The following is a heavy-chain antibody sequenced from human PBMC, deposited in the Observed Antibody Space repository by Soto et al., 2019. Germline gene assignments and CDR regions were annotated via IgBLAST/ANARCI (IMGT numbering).Heavy chain of an antibody. CDR1: GFTFSSYG. J-gene: IGHJ4*02. Sequence: PGGSLRLSCAASGFTFSSYGMHWVRQAPGKGLEWVAVISYDGSNKYYADSVKGRFTISRDNSKNTLYLQMNSLRAEDTAVYYCAKVTGPNEYWGQGTLVTVSS. CDR2: ISYDGSNK. V-gene: IGHV3-30*18. CDR3: AKVTGPNEY.